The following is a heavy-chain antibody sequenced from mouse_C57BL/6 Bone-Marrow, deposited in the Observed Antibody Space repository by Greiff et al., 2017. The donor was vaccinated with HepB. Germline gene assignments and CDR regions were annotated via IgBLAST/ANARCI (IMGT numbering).Heavy chain of an antibody. CDR2: IYPRSGNT. V-gene: IGHV1-81*01. CDR3: ARDTWFAY. Sequence: VKLQESGAELARPGASVKLSCKASGYTFTSYGISWVKQRTGQGLEWIGEIYPRSGNTYYNEKFKGKATLTADKSSSTAYMELRSLTSEDSAVYFCARDTWFAYWGQGTLVTVSA. J-gene: IGHJ3*01. CDR1: GYTFTSYG.